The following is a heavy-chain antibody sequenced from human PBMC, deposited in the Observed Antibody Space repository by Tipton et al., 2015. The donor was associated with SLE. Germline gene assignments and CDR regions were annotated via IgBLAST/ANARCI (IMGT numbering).Heavy chain of an antibody. D-gene: IGHD2/OR15-2a*01. J-gene: IGHJ3*02. Sequence: TLSLTCTVSGGSISSYYWSWIRQPPGKGLEWIGDIYYSGSTNYNPSLKSRVTISVDTSKNQFSLKLSSVTAADTAVYYCARLRLSAFDIWGQGTMVTVSS. V-gene: IGHV4-59*01. CDR2: IYYSGST. CDR1: GGSISSYY. CDR3: ARLRLSAFDI.